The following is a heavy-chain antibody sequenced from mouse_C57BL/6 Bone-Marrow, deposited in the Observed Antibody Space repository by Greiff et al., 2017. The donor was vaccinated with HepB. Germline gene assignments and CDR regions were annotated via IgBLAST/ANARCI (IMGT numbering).Heavy chain of an antibody. Sequence: VQLQQPGAELVMPGASVKLSCKASGYTFTSYWMHWVKQRPGQGLEWIGEIDPSDSYTNYNQKFKGKSTLTVDKSSSTAYMQLSSLTSEDSAVYYCARERAYYYSSSSYFDVWGTGTTVTVSS. D-gene: IGHD1-1*01. J-gene: IGHJ1*03. V-gene: IGHV1-69*01. CDR1: GYTFTSYW. CDR3: ARERAYYYSSSSYFDV. CDR2: IDPSDSYT.